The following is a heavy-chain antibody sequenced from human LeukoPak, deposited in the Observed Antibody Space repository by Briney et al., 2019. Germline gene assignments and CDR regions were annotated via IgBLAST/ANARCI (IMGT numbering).Heavy chain of an antibody. D-gene: IGHD6-13*01. Sequence: ASVKVSCKASGGTFSSYAISWVRQAPGQGLEWMGGIIPIFGTANYAQKFQGRVTITTNESTSTAYMELSSLRSEDTAVYYCARGVRQQLTNWFDPWGQGTLVTVSS. CDR1: GGTFSSYA. J-gene: IGHJ5*02. V-gene: IGHV1-69*05. CDR3: ARGVRQQLTNWFDP. CDR2: IIPIFGTA.